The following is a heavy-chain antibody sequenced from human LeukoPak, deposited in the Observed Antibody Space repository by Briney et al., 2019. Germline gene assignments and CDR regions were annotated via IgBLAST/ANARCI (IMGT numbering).Heavy chain of an antibody. CDR3: VKGDYYGSGSYYNQRAFDI. CDR2: ISGSGGST. J-gene: IGHJ3*02. V-gene: IGHV3-23*01. Sequence: GGSLRLSCAASGITFISYAMSWVRQAPGKGLEWVSAISGSGGSTYYADSVKGRFTISRDNSKSTLYLQMNSLRAEDTAVYYCVKGDYYGSGSYYNQRAFDIWGQGTMVTVSS. CDR1: GITFISYA. D-gene: IGHD3-10*01.